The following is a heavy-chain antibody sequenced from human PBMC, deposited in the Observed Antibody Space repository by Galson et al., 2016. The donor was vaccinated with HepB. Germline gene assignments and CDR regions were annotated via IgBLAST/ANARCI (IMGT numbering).Heavy chain of an antibody. CDR3: AKWGGSGYDWARLDY. J-gene: IGHJ4*02. V-gene: IGHV3-30*18. CDR2: ISYDGSNK. CDR1: GFTFSSYG. D-gene: IGHD5-12*01. Sequence: SLRLSCAASGFTFSSYGMHWVRQAPDKGLEWVAVISYDGSNKYYADSVTGLFTISRENSKNTLYLKMNSLRAEDTAVYYCAKWGGSGYDWARLDYWGQGTLVTVSS.